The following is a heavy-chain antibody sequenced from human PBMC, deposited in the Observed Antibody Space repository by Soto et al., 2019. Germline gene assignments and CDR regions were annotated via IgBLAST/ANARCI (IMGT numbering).Heavy chain of an antibody. CDR1: GGSISSHY. D-gene: IGHD6-19*01. V-gene: IGHV4-59*11. CDR3: ASQGAQYSSGWYRGYYGMDV. CDR2: IYYSGST. J-gene: IGHJ6*02. Sequence: SETLSLTCTVSGGSISSHYWSWIRQPPGKGLEWIGYIYYSGSTNYNPSLKSRVTISVDTSKNQFSLKLSSVTAADTAVYYCASQGAQYSSGWYRGYYGMDVWGQGTTVTVPS.